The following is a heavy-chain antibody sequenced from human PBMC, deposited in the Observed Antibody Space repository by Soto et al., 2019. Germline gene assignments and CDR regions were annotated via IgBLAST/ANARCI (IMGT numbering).Heavy chain of an antibody. J-gene: IGHJ4*02. CDR3: ARDDDYHDNGFDY. CDR1: GFTFSRHG. CDR2: ILNDASGH. Sequence: QVQLVESGGGVVQPGTSLRLSCAASGFTFSRHGMHLVRQTPGKGLEWLAVILNDASGHWYADSVKGRFTISRDNFENTLYLQMNGLRLEDTAMYYCARDDDYHDNGFDYWGPGTLVIVSS. D-gene: IGHD4-17*01. V-gene: IGHV3-33*01.